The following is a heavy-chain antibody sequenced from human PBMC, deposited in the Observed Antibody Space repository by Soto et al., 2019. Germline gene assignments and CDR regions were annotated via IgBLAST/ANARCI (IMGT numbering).Heavy chain of an antibody. D-gene: IGHD6-6*01. CDR2: ISSSGSTI. CDR3: AIAARPRSRLPDY. CDR1: GFTFSSYE. V-gene: IGHV3-48*03. J-gene: IGHJ4*02. Sequence: EVQLVESGGGLVQPGGSLRLSCAASGFTFSSYEMNWVRQAPGKGLEWVSYISSSGSTIYYADSVKGRFTISRDNAKNSLYQQMNSLRAEDTAVYYCAIAARPRSRLPDYWGQGTLVTVSS.